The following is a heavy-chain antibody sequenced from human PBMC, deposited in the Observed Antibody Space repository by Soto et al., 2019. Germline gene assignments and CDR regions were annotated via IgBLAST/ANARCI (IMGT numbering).Heavy chain of an antibody. CDR3: ARVAGVKDYDFVDAFAS. V-gene: IGHV1-18*01. D-gene: IGHD3-16*01. J-gene: IGHJ4*02. CDR1: GYNFNTYG. CDR2: ISGYSGNT. Sequence: QVQVVQSGPEVRKPGASVKVSCKAPGYNFNTYGINWVRQAPGQGLEWMGWISGYSGNTNYAQKFQGRVTMTTDTSTRTHYRELTSLRSDDTAVYYCARVAGVKDYDFVDAFASWGQGTLVTVSS.